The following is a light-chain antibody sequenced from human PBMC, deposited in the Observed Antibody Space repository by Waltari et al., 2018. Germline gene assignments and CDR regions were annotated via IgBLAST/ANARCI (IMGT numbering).Light chain of an antibody. CDR1: QSIGGY. J-gene: IGKJ4*01. CDR2: GAS. V-gene: IGKV1-39*01. CDR3: QQSYT. Sequence: VTIACRASQSIGGYLNWYQQKPGKAPTLLIYGASSVQSGVPSRFSGSGSGTDFTLSITSLQPEDSATYYCQQSYTFGGGTNVEIK.